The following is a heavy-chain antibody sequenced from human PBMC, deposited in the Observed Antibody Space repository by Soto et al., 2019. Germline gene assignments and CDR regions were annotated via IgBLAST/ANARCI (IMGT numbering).Heavy chain of an antibody. CDR1: GFTFSSYG. CDR3: AKSVVTAPLYYYGMDV. D-gene: IGHD2-21*02. Sequence: QVQLVESGGGVVQPGRSLRLSCAPSGFTFSSYGMHWVRQAPGKGLEWVAIILYDGSNKYYADSVKGRFTISRDNSKNTLYLQMNSLRAEDTAGYYCAKSVVTAPLYYYGMDVWGQGTTVTVSS. CDR2: ILYDGSNK. J-gene: IGHJ6*02. V-gene: IGHV3-30*18.